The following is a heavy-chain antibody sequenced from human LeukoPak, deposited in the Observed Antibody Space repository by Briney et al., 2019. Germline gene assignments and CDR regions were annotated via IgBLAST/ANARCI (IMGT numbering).Heavy chain of an antibody. Sequence: ASVKVFCKAYEYTFTGYYMHWVRQASGQGLEWMGWINPNSGGTNYAERFQGRVTMTRDTSIRTAYMELTGLTSDDTAIYYCARDLSRDNWFDPWGQGTLVSVSS. CDR1: EYTFTGYY. CDR2: INPNSGGT. J-gene: IGHJ5*02. V-gene: IGHV1-2*02. CDR3: ARDLSRDNWFDP.